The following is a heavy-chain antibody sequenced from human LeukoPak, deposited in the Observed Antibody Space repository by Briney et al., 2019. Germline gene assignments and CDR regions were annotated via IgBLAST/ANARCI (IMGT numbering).Heavy chain of an antibody. CDR2: IYYSGST. D-gene: IGHD3-10*01. V-gene: IGHV4-39*07. CDR1: GGSINSSSYY. J-gene: IGHJ4*02. CDR3: ARGRFGEFNY. Sequence: SETLSLTCTVSGGSINSSSYYWGWIRQPPGKGLEWIGSIYYSGSTYYNPSLKSRVTIDSSKNQFSLKLSSVTAADTAVYYCARGRFGEFNYWGQGTLVTVSS.